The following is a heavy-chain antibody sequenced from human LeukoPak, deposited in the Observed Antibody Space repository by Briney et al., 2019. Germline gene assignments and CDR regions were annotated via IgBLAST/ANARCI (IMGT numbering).Heavy chain of an antibody. CDR2: IYYSGST. D-gene: IGHD1-26*01. J-gene: IGHJ5*02. V-gene: IGHV4-59*08. Sequence: SSETLSLTCTVSGGSISSYYWSWIRQPPGKGLEWIGYIYYSGSTNYNPSLKSRVTISVDTSKNQFSLKLSSVTAADTAVYYCARQSRFSWGFDPWGQGTLVTVSS. CDR3: ARQSRFSWGFDP. CDR1: GGSISSYY.